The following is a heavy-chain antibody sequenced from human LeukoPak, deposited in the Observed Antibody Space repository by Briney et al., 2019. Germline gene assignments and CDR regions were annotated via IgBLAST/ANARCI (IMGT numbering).Heavy chain of an antibody. J-gene: IGHJ3*02. CDR1: GYTFTGYY. CDR3: AREYSSLDAFDI. CDR2: ISAYNGNT. V-gene: IGHV1-18*04. Sequence: ASVKVSCKASGYTFTGYYMHWVRQAPGQGLEWMGWISAYNGNTNYAQKLQGRVTMTTDTSTSTAYMELRSLRSDDTAVYYCAREYSSLDAFDIWGQGTMVTVSS. D-gene: IGHD6-13*01.